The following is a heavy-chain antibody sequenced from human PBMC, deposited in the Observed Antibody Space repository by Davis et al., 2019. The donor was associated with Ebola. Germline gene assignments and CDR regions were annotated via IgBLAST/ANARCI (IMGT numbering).Heavy chain of an antibody. CDR2: ISSSSSTI. Sequence: GESLKISCAASGFTFSNAWMNWVRQAPGKGLEWVSYISSSSSTIYYADSVKGRFTISRDNAKNSLYLQMNSLRDEDTAVYYCARASDSSSWSWGGLYGMDVWGQGTTVTVSS. J-gene: IGHJ6*02. V-gene: IGHV3-48*02. CDR1: GFTFSNAW. D-gene: IGHD6-13*01. CDR3: ARASDSSSWSWGGLYGMDV.